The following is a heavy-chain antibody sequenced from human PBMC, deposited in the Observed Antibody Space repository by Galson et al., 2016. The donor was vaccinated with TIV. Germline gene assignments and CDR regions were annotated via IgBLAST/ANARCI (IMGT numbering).Heavy chain of an antibody. D-gene: IGHD3-22*01. Sequence: SETLSLTCSVSGYSITSIYYWGWIRQPPGKGLERIGSLYHSGSTYYNPSLKSRVTISLDTSKNQLSLKVKSVTAADTAVYYCARLRGRSSGYDWGQGTLVSVSS. CDR1: GYSITSIYY. CDR2: LYHSGST. CDR3: ARLRGRSSGYD. J-gene: IGHJ4*02. V-gene: IGHV4-38-2*01.